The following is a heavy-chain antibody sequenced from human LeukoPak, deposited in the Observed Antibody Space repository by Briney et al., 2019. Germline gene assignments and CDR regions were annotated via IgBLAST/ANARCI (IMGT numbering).Heavy chain of an antibody. D-gene: IGHD6-13*01. CDR2: IYTSGST. V-gene: IGHV4-4*07. CDR3: ARDDLQLVRRLGGSTEYYYHYYMDV. CDR1: GGSISSYY. Sequence: SGTLSLTCTVSGGSISSYYWSWIRQPAGKGLEWIGRIYTSGSTNYNPSLKSRVTMSVDTSKNQFSLQLNSVTPEDTAVYYCARDDLQLVRRLGGSTEYYYHYYMDVWGKGTTVTVSS. J-gene: IGHJ6*03.